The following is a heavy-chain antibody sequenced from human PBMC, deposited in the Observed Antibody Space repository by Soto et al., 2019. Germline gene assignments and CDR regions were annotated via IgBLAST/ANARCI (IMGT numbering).Heavy chain of an antibody. V-gene: IGHV4-59*01. D-gene: IGHD6-19*01. CDR3: ARGFRIAVAGEFDY. J-gene: IGHJ4*02. CDR1: GGSISSYY. Sequence: PSETLSLTCTVSGGSISSYYWSWIRQPPGKGLGWIGYIYYSGSTNYNPSLKSRVTISVDTSKNQFSLKLSSVTAADTAVYYCARGFRIAVAGEFDYWGQGTLVTVSS. CDR2: IYYSGST.